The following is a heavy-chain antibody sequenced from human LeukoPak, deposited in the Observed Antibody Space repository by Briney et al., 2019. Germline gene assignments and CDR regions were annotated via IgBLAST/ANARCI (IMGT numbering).Heavy chain of an antibody. CDR1: GFTFSSYA. V-gene: IGHV3-23*01. CDR3: TRDPRLTDY. J-gene: IGHJ4*02. CDR2: ISGSGGST. Sequence: GGSLRLSCAASGFTFSSYAMSWVRQAPGKGLEWVSAISGSGGSTYYADSVKGRFTISRDNAKNALYLQMNSLRDDDTAVYYCTRDPRLTDYWGQGTLVTVSS.